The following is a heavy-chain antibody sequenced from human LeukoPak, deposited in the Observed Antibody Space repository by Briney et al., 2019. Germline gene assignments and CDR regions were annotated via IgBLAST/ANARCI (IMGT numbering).Heavy chain of an antibody. V-gene: IGHV1-18*01. CDR2: ISAYNGNT. CDR1: GYTFTSYG. J-gene: IGHJ6*03. D-gene: IGHD3-10*01. Sequence: ASVKVSCKASGYTFTSYGISWVRQTPGQGLEWMGWISAYNGNTNYAQKLQGRVTMTTDTPTSTAYMERRRLRADDTAVYYCARAAARFGELFRYYNYSYYMDVWGKGTTVTVSS. CDR3: ARAAARFGELFRYYNYSYYMDV.